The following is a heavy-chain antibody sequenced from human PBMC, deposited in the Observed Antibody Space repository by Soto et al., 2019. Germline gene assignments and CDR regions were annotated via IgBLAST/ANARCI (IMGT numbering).Heavy chain of an antibody. CDR3: AKARCTGRGDS. V-gene: IGHV3-23*01. CDR2: ITSSGGST. Sequence: EVQLLESGGGLVQPGGSLRLSCAASGLTFSSYAMTWVRQAPGKGLEWVSVITSSGGSTYYADSVKGRFTISRDNSKNTLYLQMNSLRVEDTAIYYCAKARCTGRGDSWGQGTLVSVSS. CDR1: GLTFSSYA. D-gene: IGHD2-8*02. J-gene: IGHJ4*02.